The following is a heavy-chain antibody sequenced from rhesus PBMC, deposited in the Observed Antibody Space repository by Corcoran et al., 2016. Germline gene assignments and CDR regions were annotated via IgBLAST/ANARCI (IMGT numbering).Heavy chain of an antibody. V-gene: IGHV4S14*01. CDR2: IYGSGGSN. CDR1: GYSISSGYY. CDR3: AARPRVSGNFDY. D-gene: IGHD6-25*01. J-gene: IGHJ4*01. Sequence: QVQLQESGPGLVKPSETLSLTCAVSGYSISSGYYGGWIRQHPGKGLEWTGSIYGSGGSNYLNPTLKSRVTLSVDTSKNQFSLKLSSVTAADMAVYYCAARPRVSGNFDYWGQGVLVTVSS.